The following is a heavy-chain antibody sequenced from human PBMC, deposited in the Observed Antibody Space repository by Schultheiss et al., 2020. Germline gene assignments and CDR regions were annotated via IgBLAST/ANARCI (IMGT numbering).Heavy chain of an antibody. CDR2: ISAYNGNT. CDR3: ARDGMYSGRHSSYYYGMDV. Sequence: ASVKVSCKASGYTFTSYGISWVRQAPGQGLEWMGWISAYNGNTNYAQKLQGRVTMTTDTSTSTAYMELRSLRSDDTAVYYCARDGMYSGRHSSYYYGMDVWGQGTTVTVYS. D-gene: IGHD1-26*01. V-gene: IGHV1-18*01. J-gene: IGHJ6*02. CDR1: GYTFTSYG.